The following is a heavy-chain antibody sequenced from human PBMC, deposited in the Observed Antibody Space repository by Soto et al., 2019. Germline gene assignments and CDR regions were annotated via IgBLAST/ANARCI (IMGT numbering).Heavy chain of an antibody. Sequence: SETLSLTCTVSGGSISSSSYYWGWIRQPPGKGLEWIGSIYYSGSTYYNPSLKSRVTISVDTSKNQFSLKLSSVTAADTAVYYCALTTGLGWFDPWGQGTLVTVSS. CDR3: ALTTGLGWFDP. CDR2: IYYSGST. CDR1: GGSISSSSYY. V-gene: IGHV4-39*01. J-gene: IGHJ5*02. D-gene: IGHD4-17*01.